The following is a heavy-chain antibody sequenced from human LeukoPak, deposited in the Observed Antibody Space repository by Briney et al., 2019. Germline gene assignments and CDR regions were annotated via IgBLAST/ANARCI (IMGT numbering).Heavy chain of an antibody. Sequence: TGGSLRLSCAASGFTFSSYAMSWVRQAPGKGLGWVSAISGSGGSTYYADSMKGRFTISRDNSKNTLYLQMNSLRAEDTAVYYCTKVSMGVVVPAGVGYYMDVWGKGTTVTVSS. CDR2: ISGSGGST. CDR3: TKVSMGVVVPAGVGYYMDV. J-gene: IGHJ6*03. D-gene: IGHD2-2*01. V-gene: IGHV3-23*01. CDR1: GFTFSSYA.